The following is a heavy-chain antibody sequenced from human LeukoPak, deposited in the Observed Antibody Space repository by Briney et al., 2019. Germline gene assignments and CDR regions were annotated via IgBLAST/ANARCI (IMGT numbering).Heavy chain of an antibody. CDR1: GFSFSDYY. CDR2: ISSSGDTM. CDR3: ARVMGNYASDY. D-gene: IGHD1-7*01. V-gene: IGHV3-11*04. Sequence: GGSLRLSCAASGFSFSDYYMGWIRQAPGKGLEWVSYISSSGDTMSYADPVKGRFTISRDNAKNSLYLQMSSLRAEDAAIYYCARVMGNYASDYWGQGALVTASS. J-gene: IGHJ4*02.